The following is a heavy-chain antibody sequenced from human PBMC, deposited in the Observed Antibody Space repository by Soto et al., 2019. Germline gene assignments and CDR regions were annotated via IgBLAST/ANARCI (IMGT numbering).Heavy chain of an antibody. CDR1: GGSFSGYY. CDR2: INHSGST. Sequence: QVQLQQWGAGLLKPSETLSLTCAVYGGSFSGYYWTWIRQPPGTGLEWIGEINHSGSTNYNPSLKSRVTISRATSKNQFSLKPTSVTAADTAVYYCARDKITGLFDYWGQGTLVTVSS. J-gene: IGHJ4*02. V-gene: IGHV4-34*01. CDR3: ARDKITGLFDY. D-gene: IGHD2-8*02.